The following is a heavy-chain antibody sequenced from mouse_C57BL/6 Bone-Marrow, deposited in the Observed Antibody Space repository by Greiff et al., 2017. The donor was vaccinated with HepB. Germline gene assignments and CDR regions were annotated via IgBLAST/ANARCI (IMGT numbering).Heavy chain of an antibody. CDR2: ISSGGDYI. J-gene: IGHJ1*03. CDR3: TRGQYYGSSYDWYFDV. CDR1: GFTFSSYA. Sequence: EVQLVESGEGLVKPGGSLKLSCAASGFTFSSYAMSWVRQTPEKRLEWVAYISSGGDYIYYADTVKGRFTISRDNARNTLYLQMSSLKSEDTAMYYCTRGQYYGSSYDWYFDVCGTGTTVTVSS. D-gene: IGHD1-1*01. V-gene: IGHV5-9-1*02.